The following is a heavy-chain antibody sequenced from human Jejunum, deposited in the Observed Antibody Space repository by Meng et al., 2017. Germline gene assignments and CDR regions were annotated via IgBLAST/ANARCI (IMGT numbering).Heavy chain of an antibody. CDR3: VRGESPRYDAFDI. CDR1: GFTFSSYW. V-gene: IGHV3-74*01. CDR2: INSDGSTT. Sequence: GESLKISCAVSGFTFSSYWMHWVRQAPGKGLVWVSHINSDGSTTTSADSVKGRFAISRDNAKNTLYLQMNSLRAEDTAVYYCVRGESPRYDAFDIWGQGTMVTVSS. J-gene: IGHJ3*02. D-gene: IGHD2-21*01.